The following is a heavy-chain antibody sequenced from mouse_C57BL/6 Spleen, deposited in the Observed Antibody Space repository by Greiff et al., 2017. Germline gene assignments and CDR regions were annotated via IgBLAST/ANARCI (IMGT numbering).Heavy chain of an antibody. CDR3: ARWVLGRGFFDY. Sequence: VHVKQSGPELVKPGASVKMSCKASGYTFTDYNMHWVKQSHGKSLEWIGYINPNNGGTSYNQKFKGKATLTVNKSSSTAYMELRSLTSEDSAVYYCARWVLGRGFFDYWGQGTTLTVSS. CDR1: GYTFTDYN. V-gene: IGHV1-22*01. CDR2: INPNNGGT. J-gene: IGHJ2*01. D-gene: IGHD4-1*01.